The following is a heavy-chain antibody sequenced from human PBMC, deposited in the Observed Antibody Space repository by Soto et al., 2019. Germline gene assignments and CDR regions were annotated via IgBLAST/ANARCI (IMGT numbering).Heavy chain of an antibody. Sequence: LRLSCAASGFTFSDYYMSWIRQAPGKGLEWVSYISSSGSTIYYADSVKGRFTISRDNAKNSLYLQMNSLRAEDTAVYYCARDAQVSIAAAGISWYYYYGMDVWGQGTTVTVSS. D-gene: IGHD6-13*01. CDR2: ISSSGSTI. V-gene: IGHV3-11*01. J-gene: IGHJ6*02. CDR3: ARDAQVSIAAAGISWYYYYGMDV. CDR1: GFTFSDYY.